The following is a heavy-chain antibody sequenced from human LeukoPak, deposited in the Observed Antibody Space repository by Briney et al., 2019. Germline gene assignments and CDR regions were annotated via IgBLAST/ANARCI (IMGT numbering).Heavy chain of an antibody. D-gene: IGHD6-13*01. CDR2: INWNGGGT. J-gene: IGHJ6*03. Sequence: GGSLRLSCAASGFTFDDYGMSWVRQAPGKGLEWVSGINWNGGGTGYADSVKGRFTIPRDNAKNSLYLQMNSLRAEDTALYHCARGGSSWYYYYMDVWGKGTTVTVSS. CDR3: ARGGSSWYYYYMDV. V-gene: IGHV3-20*01. CDR1: GFTFDDYG.